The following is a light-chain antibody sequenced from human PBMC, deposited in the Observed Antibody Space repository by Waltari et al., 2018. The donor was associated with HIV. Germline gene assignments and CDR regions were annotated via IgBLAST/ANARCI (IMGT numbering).Light chain of an antibody. CDR2: GAS. Sequence: EIVLTQSPGTLSLSSGERATLSCRASQSVSSSYLAWYQQKPGQAPRLLIYGASSRATGIPDRFSGSGSGTDFTLTISRLEPEDFAVYYCQQYGSSPRITFGGGTKVEIK. J-gene: IGKJ4*01. CDR1: QSVSSSY. V-gene: IGKV3-20*01. CDR3: QQYGSSPRIT.